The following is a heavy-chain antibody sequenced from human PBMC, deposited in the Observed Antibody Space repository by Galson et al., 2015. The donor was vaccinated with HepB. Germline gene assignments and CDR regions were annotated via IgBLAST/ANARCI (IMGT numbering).Heavy chain of an antibody. CDR2: IYPGDSDT. D-gene: IGHD2-21*02. J-gene: IGHJ6*02. V-gene: IGHV5-51*03. CDR3: ARSLVVTPFFYYYGMDV. CDR1: GYSFTSYW. Sequence: QSGAEVKKPGESLKISCKGSGYSFTSYWIGWVRQMPGKGLEWMGIIYPGDSDTRYSPSFQGQVTISADKSTSTAYLQWSSLKASDTAMYYCARSLVVTPFFYYYGMDVWGQGTTVTVSS.